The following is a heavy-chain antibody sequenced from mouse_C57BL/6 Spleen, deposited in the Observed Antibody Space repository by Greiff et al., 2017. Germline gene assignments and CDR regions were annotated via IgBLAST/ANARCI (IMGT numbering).Heavy chain of an antibody. J-gene: IGHJ4*01. CDR1: GYTFTDYN. CDR3: ARSGPSLYAMDY. D-gene: IGHD3-1*01. V-gene: IGHV1-22*01. CDR2: INPNNGGT. Sequence: EVKVVESGPELVKPGASVKMSCKASGYTFTDYNMHWVKQSHGKSLEWIGYINPNNGGTSYNQKFKGKATLTVNKSSSTAYMELRSLTSEDSAVYYCARSGPSLYAMDYWGQGTSVTVSS.